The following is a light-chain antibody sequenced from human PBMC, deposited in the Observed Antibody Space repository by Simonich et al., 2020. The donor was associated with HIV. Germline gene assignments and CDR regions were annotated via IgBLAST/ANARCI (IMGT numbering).Light chain of an antibody. CDR1: QSVLSSSDNKND. J-gene: IGKJ4*01. V-gene: IGKV4-1*01. Sequence: DIVMNQSPDSLTVSLGERATINCKSSQSVLSSSDNKNDLAWYQQKPRQPPKLLISWASTRQSGVPDRFSGSGSGTYFTLTISSLQAEDVAVYYCQHYYNSPLTFGGGTKVEIK. CDR3: QHYYNSPLT. CDR2: WAS.